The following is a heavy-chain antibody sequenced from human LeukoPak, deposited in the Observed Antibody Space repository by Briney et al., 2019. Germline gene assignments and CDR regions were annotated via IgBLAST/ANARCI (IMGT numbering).Heavy chain of an antibody. J-gene: IGHJ4*02. V-gene: IGHV3-23*01. CDR1: GFTFSSYA. D-gene: IGHD3-16*01. CDR2: ISGSGGST. Sequence: GGSLRLSCAASGFTFSSYAMSWVRQAPGKGLEWVSAISGSGGSTYYADSVKGRFTISRDNSKNTLYLQMNSLRVEDTAEYYCARSLDDYVWGSYDYWGQGTQVTVSS. CDR3: ARSLDDYVWGSYDY.